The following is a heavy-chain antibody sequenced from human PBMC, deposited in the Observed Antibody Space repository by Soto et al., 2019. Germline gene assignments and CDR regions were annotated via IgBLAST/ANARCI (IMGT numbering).Heavy chain of an antibody. J-gene: IGHJ6*02. Sequence: SETLSLTCTVSSGSINNYYWAWIRQPPGKGLDYIGYIYYNGKTNYNPSLKSRVTISVDTSKNQFSLKLSSVTAADTALYYCAKGRSYYYYYGVDVWGQGTTVTVSS. CDR2: IYYNGKT. CDR3: AKGRSYYYYYGVDV. V-gene: IGHV4-59*08. CDR1: SGSINNYY.